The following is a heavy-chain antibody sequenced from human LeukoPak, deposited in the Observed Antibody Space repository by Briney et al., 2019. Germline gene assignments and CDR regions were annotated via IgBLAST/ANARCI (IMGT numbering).Heavy chain of an antibody. D-gene: IGHD6-13*01. V-gene: IGHV1-2*02. J-gene: IGHJ5*02. CDR3: AREVLSSSWYVGRGDWFDP. CDR1: GYTFIGYY. Sequence: EASVKVSCKASGYTFIGYYMHGVRQAPGQGREWMGWINPNSGGTNYAQKFQGRVTMTRDTSISTAYMELSRLRSDDTAVYYCAREVLSSSWYVGRGDWFDPWGQGTLVTVST. CDR2: INPNSGGT.